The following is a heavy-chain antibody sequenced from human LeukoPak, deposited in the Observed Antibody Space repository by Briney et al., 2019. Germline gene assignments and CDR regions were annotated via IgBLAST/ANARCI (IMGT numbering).Heavy chain of an antibody. D-gene: IGHD6-13*01. CDR1: GCDFGAYE. V-gene: IGHV3-48*03. CDR2: ISNSGNTI. J-gene: IGHJ4*02. CDR3: AREGRVAASGFDY. Sequence: GESLRLSCAASGCDFGAYEMNWVRQAPGKGQAWVSYISNSGNTINYAASVKGRFTISRDNAQNSLYLQMTNLRAEDTAGYYCAREGRVAASGFDYWGQESLVTVSS.